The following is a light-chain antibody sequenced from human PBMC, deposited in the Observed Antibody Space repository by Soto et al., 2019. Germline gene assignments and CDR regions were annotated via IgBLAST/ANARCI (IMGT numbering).Light chain of an antibody. Sequence: ALSMSPGTLSLSPRDRATLXCRASQNVSSSYLAWYQQKPGQAPRLLIYDASNRATGIPARFSGSGSGTDFTLTISSLEPEDFAVYYCQQRSYWPLTFGGGTKVDIK. J-gene: IGKJ4*01. CDR2: DAS. CDR1: QNVSSSY. CDR3: QQRSYWPLT. V-gene: IGKV3D-20*02.